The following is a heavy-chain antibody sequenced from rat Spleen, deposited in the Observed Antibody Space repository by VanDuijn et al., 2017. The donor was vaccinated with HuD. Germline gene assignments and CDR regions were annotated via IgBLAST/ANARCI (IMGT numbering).Heavy chain of an antibody. V-gene: IGHV2-32*01. J-gene: IGHJ2*01. CDR3: ASRSTVPFDY. CDR2: MWYDGDT. CDR1: GFSLTTYN. Sequence: QVRLKESGPGLVQSSQTLSLTCTVAGFSLTTYNVHWVRQPSGKGPEWMGRMWYDGDTAYNSAIKSRLSISRDTSKSQVFLKMNSLQTEDTAMYFCASRSTVPFDYWGRGVMVTVSS. D-gene: IGHD3-3*01.